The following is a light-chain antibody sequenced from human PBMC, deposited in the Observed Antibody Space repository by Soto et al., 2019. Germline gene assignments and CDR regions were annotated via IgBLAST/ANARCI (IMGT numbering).Light chain of an antibody. J-gene: IGLJ2*01. V-gene: IGLV2-23*02. CDR3: CSLATSSTFDVV. CDR1: SSDVGSYNL. CDR2: EVS. Sequence: QSALTQPASVSGSPGQSITISCTGTSSDVGSYNLVSWYQQHPGKAPKLMIYEVSERASGVSNRFSGSKSGNTASLTISGLQPEDEADYYCCSLATSSTFDVVFGGGTKLTVL.